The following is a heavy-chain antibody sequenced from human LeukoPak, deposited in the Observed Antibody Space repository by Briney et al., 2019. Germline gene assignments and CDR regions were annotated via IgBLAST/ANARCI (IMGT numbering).Heavy chain of an antibody. CDR1: GGSISSTSYY. J-gene: IGHJ4*02. V-gene: IGHV4-39*07. Sequence: PSETLSLTCTVSGGSISSTSYYWGWIRQPPGKGLEWIGSIYYSGSTYYNPSLKSRVTISIDTSKNQFSLKLSSVTAADTAVYYCARGDYGDYGLDYWGQGTLVTVSS. CDR3: ARGDYGDYGLDY. D-gene: IGHD4-17*01. CDR2: IYYSGST.